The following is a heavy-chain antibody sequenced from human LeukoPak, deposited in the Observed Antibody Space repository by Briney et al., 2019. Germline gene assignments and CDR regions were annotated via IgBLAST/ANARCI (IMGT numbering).Heavy chain of an antibody. Sequence: AETLSLTCTVSGGSISSYYWSWIRQPAGKGLEWIGRIYTSGSTNYNPALKSRVTMSVDTTTNQISLRLSSVTAADTAVYYSARDGGAVPAAIWFDPWGQGTLVTVSS. CDR3: ARDGGAVPAAIWFDP. CDR2: IYTSGST. CDR1: GGSISSYY. J-gene: IGHJ5*02. D-gene: IGHD2-2*01. V-gene: IGHV4-4*07.